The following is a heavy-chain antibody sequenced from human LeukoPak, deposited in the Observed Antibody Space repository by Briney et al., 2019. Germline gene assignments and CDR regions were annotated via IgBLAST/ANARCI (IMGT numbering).Heavy chain of an antibody. CDR2: ISSSSSTI. J-gene: IGHJ5*02. Sequence: PGGSLRLSCAASGFTFSSYSMNWVRQAPGKGLEWVSYISSSSSTIYYADSVKGRFTISRDNAKNSLYLQMNSLRVEDTAIYYCAGGSGWLFGTWGQGTLVTVSS. V-gene: IGHV3-48*04. D-gene: IGHD6-19*01. CDR1: GFTFSSYS. CDR3: AGGSGWLFGT.